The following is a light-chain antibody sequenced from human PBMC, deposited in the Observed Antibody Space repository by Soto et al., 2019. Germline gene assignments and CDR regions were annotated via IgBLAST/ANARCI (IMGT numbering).Light chain of an antibody. CDR3: QQYNTYPNT. J-gene: IGKJ2*01. CDR1: QSVNRW. V-gene: IGKV1-5*03. CDR2: KAS. Sequence: DIQMTQSPSTLSASVGDRVTISCRASQSVNRWLAWYQQKPGKAPKLLIYKASNLQGGVPTRFSGSGSRTEFTLTISSLQPDDFATYSCQQYNTYPNTFGQGTKLEIK.